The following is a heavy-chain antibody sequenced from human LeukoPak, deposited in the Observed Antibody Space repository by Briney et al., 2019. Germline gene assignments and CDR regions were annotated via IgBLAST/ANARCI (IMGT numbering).Heavy chain of an antibody. V-gene: IGHV1-24*01. CDR3: ARDRDMYFDILTGYCPLDY. CDR2: FDPEDGET. J-gene: IGHJ4*02. Sequence: ASVKVSCKVSGYTLTELSMHWVRQAPGKGLEWMGGFDPEDGETIYAQKFQGRVTMTEDTSTDTAYMELSSLRSEDTAVYYCARDRDMYFDILTGYCPLDYWGQGTLVTVSS. D-gene: IGHD3-9*01. CDR1: GYTLTELS.